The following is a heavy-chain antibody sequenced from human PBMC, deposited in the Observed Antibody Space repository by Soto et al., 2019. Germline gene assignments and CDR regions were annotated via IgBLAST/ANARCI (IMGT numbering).Heavy chain of an antibody. CDR3: ARDRCSSTSCYGSDAFDI. J-gene: IGHJ3*02. D-gene: IGHD2-2*01. CDR2: ISSSSSYI. Sequence: EVQLVESGGGRVKPGGSLRLSCAASGFTFSSYSMNWVRQAPGKGLEWVSSISSSSSYIYYADSVKGRFTISRDNAKNSLYLQMNSLRAEDTAVYYCARDRCSSTSCYGSDAFDIWGQGTMVTVSS. V-gene: IGHV3-21*01. CDR1: GFTFSSYS.